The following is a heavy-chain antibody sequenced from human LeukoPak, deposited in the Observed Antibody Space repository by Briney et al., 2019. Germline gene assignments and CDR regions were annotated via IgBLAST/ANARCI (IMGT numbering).Heavy chain of an antibody. J-gene: IGHJ4*02. CDR3: ARESSAHYYDSSGYYLDY. D-gene: IGHD3-22*01. V-gene: IGHV5-51*01. Sequence: GGSLRLSCAASGFTFSSYWIGWVRQMPGKGLEWMGIIYPGDSDTRYSPSFQGQVTISADKSISTAYLQWSSLKASDTAMYYCARESSAHYYDSSGYYLDYWGQGTLVTVSS. CDR2: IYPGDSDT. CDR1: GFTFSSYW.